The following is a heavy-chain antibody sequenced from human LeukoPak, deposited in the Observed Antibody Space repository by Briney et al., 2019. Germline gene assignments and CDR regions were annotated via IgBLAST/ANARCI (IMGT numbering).Heavy chain of an antibody. CDR2: ISGSGSDI. Sequence: GGSLRLSCVVSGFSPSDSYTTWIRQTPGQGLEWLAYISGSGSDIYYADSVKGRFTISRDNSRTSLFLQMNSLRLDDTGLYYCSIYPRLLFQWGHGTLVTVSS. CDR1: GFSPSDSY. J-gene: IGHJ4*01. V-gene: IGHV3-11*01. CDR3: SIYPRLLFQ. D-gene: IGHD2-21*01.